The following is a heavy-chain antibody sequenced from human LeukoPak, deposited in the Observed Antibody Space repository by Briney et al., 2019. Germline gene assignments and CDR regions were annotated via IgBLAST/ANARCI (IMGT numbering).Heavy chain of an antibody. Sequence: PSETLSLTCTVSGGSITSYWSWIRQPPGKGLEGIGYIYYSGSTNYNPSLKSRVTMSIDTSKNQFSLKLSSVTAADTAVYYCARDFRGNYGSRGMDVWSQGTTVTVSS. D-gene: IGHD3-16*01. CDR2: IYYSGST. CDR1: GGSITSY. V-gene: IGHV4-59*01. CDR3: ARDFRGNYGSRGMDV. J-gene: IGHJ6*02.